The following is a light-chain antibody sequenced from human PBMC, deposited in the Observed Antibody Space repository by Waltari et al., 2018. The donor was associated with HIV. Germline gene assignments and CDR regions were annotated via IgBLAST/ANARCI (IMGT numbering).Light chain of an antibody. V-gene: IGLV3-1*01. Sequence: PSVSVSPGQTASITCSGDKLGDKYACWYQQKPGQSPVLVIYQDSKRPSGIPERFSGSNSGNTATLTISGTQAMDEADYYCQAWDSSNVVFGGGTKLTVL. CDR1: KLGDKY. CDR2: QDS. J-gene: IGLJ2*01. CDR3: QAWDSSNVV.